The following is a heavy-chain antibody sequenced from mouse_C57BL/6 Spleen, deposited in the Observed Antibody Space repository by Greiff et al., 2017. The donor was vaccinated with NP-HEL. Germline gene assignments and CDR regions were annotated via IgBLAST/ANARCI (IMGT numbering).Heavy chain of an antibody. CDR3: ARDYYDYDRYFDV. CDR2: ISYDGSN. D-gene: IGHD2-4*01. V-gene: IGHV3-6*01. Sequence: VQLQQSGPGLVKPSQSLSLTCSVTGYSITSGYYWNWIRQFPGNKLEWMGYISYDGSNNYNPSLKNRISITRDTSKNQFFLKFNSVTTEDTATYYCARDYYDYDRYFDVWGTGTTVTVSS. J-gene: IGHJ1*03. CDR1: GYSITSGYY.